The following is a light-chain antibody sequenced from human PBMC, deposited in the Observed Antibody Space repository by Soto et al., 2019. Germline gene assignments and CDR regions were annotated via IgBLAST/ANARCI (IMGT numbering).Light chain of an antibody. CDR3: SSYAGSTTFVV. CDR1: SRDVGSYDL. Sequence: QSALTEPAAVSGSPGQSITISCTGSSRDVGSYDLVSWYQQHPGKAPKLMIYEVTKRPSGVSNRFSGSKSGNTASLTISGLQAEDEADYYCSSYAGSTTFVVFGGGTKLTVL. V-gene: IGLV2-23*02. J-gene: IGLJ2*01. CDR2: EVT.